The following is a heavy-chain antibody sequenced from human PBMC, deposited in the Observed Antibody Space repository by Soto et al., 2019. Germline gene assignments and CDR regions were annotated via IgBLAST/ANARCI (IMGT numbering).Heavy chain of an antibody. CDR2: ISSSSSTI. CDR3: ARVEVYAYYYYGMDV. D-gene: IGHD2-8*01. V-gene: IGHV3-48*02. Sequence: GGSLRLSCAASGFTFSSYSMNWVRQAPGKGLEWVSYISSSSSTIYYADSVKGRFTISRDNAKNSLYLQMNSLRDEDTAVYYCARVEVYAYYYYGMDVWGQGTTVTVSS. CDR1: GFTFSSYS. J-gene: IGHJ6*02.